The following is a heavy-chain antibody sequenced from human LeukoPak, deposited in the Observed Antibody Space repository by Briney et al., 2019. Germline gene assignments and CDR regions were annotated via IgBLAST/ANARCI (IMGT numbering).Heavy chain of an antibody. Sequence: SETLSLTCTVSGGSISSGDYYWSWIRQPPGKGLEWIGYIYCSGSTYYNPSLKSRVTISVDTSKNQFSLKLSSVTAADTAVYYCARDRTYYYDSSGTFDYWGQGTLVTVSS. J-gene: IGHJ4*02. CDR3: ARDRTYYYDSSGTFDY. V-gene: IGHV4-30-4*01. CDR2: IYCSGST. CDR1: GGSISSGDYY. D-gene: IGHD3-22*01.